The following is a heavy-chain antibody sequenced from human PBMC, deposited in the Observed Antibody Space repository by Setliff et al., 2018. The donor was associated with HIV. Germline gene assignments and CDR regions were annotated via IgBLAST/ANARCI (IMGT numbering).Heavy chain of an antibody. CDR3: ARGRGLGGGRDY. CDR2: ISGYSGHT. D-gene: IGHD2-15*01. Sequence: ASVKVSCKASGYTFSDYDVAWVRQAPGQGLEWLGWISGYSGHTSYAQKFQGRVTMTRNTSISTAYMELSSLRSEDTAVYYCARGRGLGGGRDYWGQGTLVTVSS. J-gene: IGHJ4*02. CDR1: GYTFSDYD. V-gene: IGHV1-8*02.